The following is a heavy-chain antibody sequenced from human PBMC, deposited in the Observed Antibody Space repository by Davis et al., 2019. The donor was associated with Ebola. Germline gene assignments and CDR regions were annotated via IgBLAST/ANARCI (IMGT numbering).Heavy chain of an antibody. V-gene: IGHV1-46*01. CDR2: INPSGGST. CDR1: GYTFTSYY. Sequence: AASVKVSCKASGYTFTSYYMHWVRQAPGQGLEWMGIINPSGGSTSYAQKFQGRVTMTRDTSTSTVYMELRSLRSDDTAVYYCARDLLNYYDSSGSWFDPWGQGTLVTVSS. J-gene: IGHJ5*02. CDR3: ARDLLNYYDSSGSWFDP. D-gene: IGHD3-22*01.